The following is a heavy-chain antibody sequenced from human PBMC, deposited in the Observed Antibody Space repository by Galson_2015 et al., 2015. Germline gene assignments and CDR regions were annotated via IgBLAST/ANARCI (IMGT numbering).Heavy chain of an antibody. J-gene: IGHJ3*02. V-gene: IGHV3-23*01. CDR2: ISGSGGST. D-gene: IGHD1-26*01. CDR1: GFTFSSYA. Sequence: SLRLSCAASGFTFSSYAMSWVRQAPGKGLEWVSAISGSGGSTYYADSVKGRFTISRDNSKNTLYLQMNSLRAEDTAVYYCAKAGGGSGSYMGFWDIWGQGTMVTVSS. CDR3: AKAGGGSGSYMGFWDI.